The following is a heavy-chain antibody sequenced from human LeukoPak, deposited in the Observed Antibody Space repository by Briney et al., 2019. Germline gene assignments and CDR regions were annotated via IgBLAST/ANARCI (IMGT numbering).Heavy chain of an antibody. CDR3: ARGGVYCSSTSCYTHYFDY. Sequence: NPSETLSLTCAVYGGSFSGYYWSWIHQPPGKGLEWIGEINHSGSTNYNPSLKSRVTISVDTSKNQFSLKLSSVTAADTAVYYCARGGVYCSSTSCYTHYFDYWGQGTLVTVSS. CDR2: INHSGST. D-gene: IGHD2-2*02. J-gene: IGHJ4*02. CDR1: GGSFSGYY. V-gene: IGHV4-34*01.